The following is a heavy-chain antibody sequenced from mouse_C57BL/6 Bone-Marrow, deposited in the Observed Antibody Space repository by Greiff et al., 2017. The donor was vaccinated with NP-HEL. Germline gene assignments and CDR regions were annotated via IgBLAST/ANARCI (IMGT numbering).Heavy chain of an antibody. J-gene: IGHJ3*01. Sequence: VQLQQSGPGMVKPSQSLSLTCTVTGYSITSGYDWHWIRHFPGNKLEWMGYISYSGSTNYNPSLKSRISITHDTSKNQFFLKWNSVTTEDTATYYCASRDDWFAYWGQGTLVTVSA. CDR2: ISYSGST. CDR3: ASRDDWFAY. CDR1: GYSITSGYD. D-gene: IGHD3-3*01. V-gene: IGHV3-1*01.